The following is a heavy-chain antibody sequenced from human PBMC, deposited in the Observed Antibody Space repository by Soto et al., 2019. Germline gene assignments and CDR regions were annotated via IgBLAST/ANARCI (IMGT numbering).Heavy chain of an antibody. CDR1: GYTFTSYS. D-gene: IGHD6-6*01. CDR2: INAGYGNT. Sequence: ASVKVSCKASGYTFTSYSMHSVPHAPGQTREWIGWINAGYGNTKYSRKFQGRVTITRDTHACTDHIELSSLTSEDTAVYYCASVLEGGSRSWLGNYFYYGMEVWGQGTTVTVSS. V-gene: IGHV1-3*01. CDR3: ASVLEGGSRSWLGNYFYYGMEV. J-gene: IGHJ6*02.